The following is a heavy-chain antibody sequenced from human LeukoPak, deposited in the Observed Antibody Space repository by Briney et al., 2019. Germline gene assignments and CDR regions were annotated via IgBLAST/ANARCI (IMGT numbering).Heavy chain of an antibody. D-gene: IGHD2-2*01. CDR1: GGSISSGSYY. V-gene: IGHV4-61*02. J-gene: IGHJ6*03. Sequence: SETLSLTCTVSGGSISSGSYYWSWIRQPAGKGLEWIGRIYTSGGTNYNPSLKSRVTMSVDTSKNQFSLKLSSVTAADTAVYYCARDGDYCSSTSCYLFYYYYMDVWGKGTTVTVSS. CDR2: IYTSGGT. CDR3: ARDGDYCSSTSCYLFYYYYMDV.